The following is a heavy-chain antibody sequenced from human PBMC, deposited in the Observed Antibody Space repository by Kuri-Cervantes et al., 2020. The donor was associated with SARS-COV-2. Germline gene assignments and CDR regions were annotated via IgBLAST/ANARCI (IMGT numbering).Heavy chain of an antibody. CDR1: GFTFSSYS. CDR2: ISSWSTYI. Sequence: GESLKSSCSASGFTFSSYSINWVRQAPGKGLEWVSSISSWSTYIFYADSVKGRFTLSRDNARNSLYLQMNSLRAEDTAVYYCARLIGDGYPRYSFDHWGQGTLVTVSS. V-gene: IGHV3-21*01. J-gene: IGHJ4*02. CDR3: ARLIGDGYPRYSFDH. D-gene: IGHD5-24*01.